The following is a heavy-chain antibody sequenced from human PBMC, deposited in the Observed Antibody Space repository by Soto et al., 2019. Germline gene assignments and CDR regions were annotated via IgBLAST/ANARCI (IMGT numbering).Heavy chain of an antibody. V-gene: IGHV4-31*03. CDR2: IYYSGST. Sequence: SETLSLTCTFSGGSISSGGYYWSWIRQHPGKGLEWIGYIYYSGSTYYNPSLKSRVTISVDTSKNQFSLKLSSVTAEDTAVYYCARGEYYYFWGSYTGGRYYGMDVWGQGTTVTVSS. D-gene: IGHD3-16*01. J-gene: IGHJ6*02. CDR3: ARGEYYYFWGSYTGGRYYGMDV. CDR1: GGSISSGGYY.